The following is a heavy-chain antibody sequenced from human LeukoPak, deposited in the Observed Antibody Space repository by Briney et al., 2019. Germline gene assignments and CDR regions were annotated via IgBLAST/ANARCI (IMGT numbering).Heavy chain of an antibody. Sequence: GGSLRLSCAASGFTFSSYSMNWVRQAPGKGLEWVSSISSSSSYIYYADSVKGRFTISRDNAKNSLYLQMNSLRAKYTASNYCARALGYCSSTSCYTFDYWGQGTLVTVSS. V-gene: IGHV3-21*01. CDR1: GFTFSSYS. D-gene: IGHD2-2*02. CDR2: ISSSSSYI. CDR3: ARALGYCSSTSCYTFDY. J-gene: IGHJ4*02.